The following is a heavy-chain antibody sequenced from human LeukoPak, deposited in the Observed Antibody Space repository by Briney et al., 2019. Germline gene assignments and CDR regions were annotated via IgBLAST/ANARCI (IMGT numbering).Heavy chain of an antibody. CDR2: SNHSGST. V-gene: IGHV4-34*01. D-gene: IGHD6-13*01. Sequence: PSETLSLTCAVSDGSFGPYYWSWIRQPPGKGLEYIGESNHSGSTNYNPSLKGRVTISVDKSKNQFSLRLSSLTAADTAVYFCARDSGRYSSSWYNYGMDVWGQGTTVTVSS. CDR3: ARDSGRYSSSWYNYGMDV. J-gene: IGHJ6*02. CDR1: DGSFGPYY.